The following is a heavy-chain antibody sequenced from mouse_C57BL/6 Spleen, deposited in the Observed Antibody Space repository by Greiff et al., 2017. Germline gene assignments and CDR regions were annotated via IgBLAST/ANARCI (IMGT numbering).Heavy chain of an antibody. D-gene: IGHD4-1*01. CDR2: ISYSGST. V-gene: IGHV3-1*01. CDR1: GYSITSGYD. Sequence: EVQLVESGPGMVKPSQSLSLTCTVTGYSITSGYDWHWIRHFPGNKLEWMGYISYSGSTNYNPSLKSRISITHDTSKNHFFLKLNSVTTEDTATYYCARAVTGLYAMDYWGQGTSVTVSS. J-gene: IGHJ4*01. CDR3: ARAVTGLYAMDY.